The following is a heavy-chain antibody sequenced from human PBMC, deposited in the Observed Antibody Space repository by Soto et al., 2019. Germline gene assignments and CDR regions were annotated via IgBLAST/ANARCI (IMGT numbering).Heavy chain of an antibody. Sequence: EVQLLESGGGLVQPGGSLRLSCTASGFTLTAYAINWVRRAPGKGLEWVSATTGGAGLTYYADSVKGRFSVCSDTPGNSLYLQLSSLRPEDTAIYYCARVDRGSVARPTRLDPWGQGTLVTVSS. V-gene: IGHV3-23*01. CDR1: GFTLTAYA. D-gene: IGHD2-21*01. J-gene: IGHJ5*02. CDR2: TTGGAGLT. CDR3: ARVDRGSVARPTRLDP.